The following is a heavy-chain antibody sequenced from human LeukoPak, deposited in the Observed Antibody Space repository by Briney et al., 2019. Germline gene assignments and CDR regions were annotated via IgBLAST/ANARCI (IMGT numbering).Heavy chain of an antibody. J-gene: IGHJ6*02. V-gene: IGHV3-74*01. Sequence: PGGSLRLSCAASGFTFSRSWMHWVRQSPGKGLVWVSRLNDDGSTTTYADSVKGRFTISRDNAKNSLYLQMNSLRDEDTAVYYCARRRYYGSGSHLYYYGMDVWGQGTTVTVSS. CDR3: ARRRYYGSGSHLYYYGMDV. CDR2: LNDDGSTT. D-gene: IGHD3-10*01. CDR1: GFTFSRSW.